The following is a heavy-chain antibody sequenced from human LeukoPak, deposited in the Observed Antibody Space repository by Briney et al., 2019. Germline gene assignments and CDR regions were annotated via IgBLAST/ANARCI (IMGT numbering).Heavy chain of an antibody. Sequence: ASVKVSCKAFRYTFTSNYMHWVRQAPGQGPEWMGVISPSGGSTTYAQKFQGRVTLTRDMSTSTDYLELSSLRSEDTAVYYCARDNSARDEAWWFNPWGQGTLVTVSS. D-gene: IGHD5-24*01. CDR1: RYTFTSNY. J-gene: IGHJ5*02. V-gene: IGHV1-46*01. CDR2: ISPSGGST. CDR3: ARDNSARDEAWWFNP.